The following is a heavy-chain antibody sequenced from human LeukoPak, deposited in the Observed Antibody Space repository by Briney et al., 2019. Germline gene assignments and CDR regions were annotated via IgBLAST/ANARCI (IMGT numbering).Heavy chain of an antibody. CDR1: GDSISSGYY. Sequence: SETLSLTCAVSGDSISSGYYWGWTRQPPGKGLEWIGNIYHNGSTYYNPSLKSRVTISVDTSKNQFSLKLSSVTAADTAVYYCARSGIYSYWGQGTLVTVSS. V-gene: IGHV4-38-2*01. CDR3: ARSGIYSY. CDR2: IYHNGST. D-gene: IGHD1-26*01. J-gene: IGHJ4*02.